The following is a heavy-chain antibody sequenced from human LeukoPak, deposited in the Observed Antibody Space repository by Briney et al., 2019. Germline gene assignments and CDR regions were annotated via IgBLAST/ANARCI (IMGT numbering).Heavy chain of an antibody. Sequence: PGRSLRLSCAASGFTFSSYAMHWVRQAPGKGLEWEAVISYDGSNKYYVDSVKGRFTISRDNSKNTLYLQMNSLRAEDTAVYYCAREGIAVAGIDYWGQGTLVTVSS. CDR3: AREGIAVAGIDY. CDR2: ISYDGSNK. V-gene: IGHV3-30-3*01. D-gene: IGHD6-19*01. J-gene: IGHJ4*02. CDR1: GFTFSSYA.